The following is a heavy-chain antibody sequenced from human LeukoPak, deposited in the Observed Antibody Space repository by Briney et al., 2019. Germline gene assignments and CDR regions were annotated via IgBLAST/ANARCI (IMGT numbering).Heavy chain of an antibody. CDR2: IWYDGSNK. CDR1: GFTSSSYG. V-gene: IGHV3-33*01. J-gene: IGHJ4*02. D-gene: IGHD5-12*01. Sequence: GRSLRLSCAASGFTSSSYGMHWVRQAPGKGLEWVAVIWYDGSNKYYADSVKGRFTISRDNSKNTLYLQMNSLRAEDTAVYYCGRAVATITRAFDYWGQGTLVTVSS. CDR3: GRAVATITRAFDY.